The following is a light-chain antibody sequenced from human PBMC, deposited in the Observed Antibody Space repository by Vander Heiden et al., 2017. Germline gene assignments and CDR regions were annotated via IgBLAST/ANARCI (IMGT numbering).Light chain of an antibody. CDR2: GAS. Sequence: EIVMTQSPATLSVSPGERATLSCRASQSVSSNLAWYQQKPGQAPRLLIYGASTSATGIPARFSGSGSGTEFTLTISSLHSEDFAVYYCQQYNNWPRTFGQWTKLEIK. CDR3: QQYNNWPRT. V-gene: IGKV3-15*01. CDR1: QSVSSN. J-gene: IGKJ2*02.